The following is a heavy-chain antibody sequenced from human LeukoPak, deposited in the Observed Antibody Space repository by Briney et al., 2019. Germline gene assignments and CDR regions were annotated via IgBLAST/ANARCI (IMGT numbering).Heavy chain of an antibody. D-gene: IGHD2-2*01. Sequence: SGPTLVKPTQTLTLTCTFSGFSLSTSGVGVGWIRQPPGKALEWLALIYWDDDKRYSPSLKSWLTITKDTSKNEVVLTMTNMDPVDTATYYCAHPYCSSTTCEYYFDYWGQGTLVTVSS. V-gene: IGHV2-5*02. CDR2: IYWDDDK. CDR3: AHPYCSSTTCEYYFDY. J-gene: IGHJ4*02. CDR1: GFSLSTSGVG.